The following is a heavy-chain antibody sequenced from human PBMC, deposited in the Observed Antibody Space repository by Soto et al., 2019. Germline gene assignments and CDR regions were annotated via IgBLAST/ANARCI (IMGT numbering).Heavy chain of an antibody. CDR3: ANSSGWSAFDI. D-gene: IGHD6-19*01. CDR2: IIPILGIA. CDR1: GGTFSSYT. J-gene: IGHJ3*02. V-gene: IGHV1-69*02. Sequence: SVKVSCKASGGTFSSYTISWVRQAPGQGLEWMGRIIPILGIANYAQKFQGRVTITADKSTSTAYMELSSLRSEDTAVYYCANSSGWSAFDIWGQGTMVTVSS.